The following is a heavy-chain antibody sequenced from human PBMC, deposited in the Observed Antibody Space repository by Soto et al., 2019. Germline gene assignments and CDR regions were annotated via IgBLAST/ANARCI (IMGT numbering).Heavy chain of an antibody. V-gene: IGHV3-30*18. D-gene: IGHD1-26*01. CDR2: ISYDGSNK. Sequence: QVQLVESGGGVVQPGRSLRLSCAASGFTFSSYGMHWVRQAPGKGLEWVAVISYDGSNKYYADSVKGRFTISRDNSKNTLYLQMNSLRAEETAMYSCAKDGVVGATTRLGDYYYYEGMDVWAQGTTVSVSS. J-gene: IGHJ6*02. CDR3: AKDGVVGATTRLGDYYYYEGMDV. CDR1: GFTFSSYG.